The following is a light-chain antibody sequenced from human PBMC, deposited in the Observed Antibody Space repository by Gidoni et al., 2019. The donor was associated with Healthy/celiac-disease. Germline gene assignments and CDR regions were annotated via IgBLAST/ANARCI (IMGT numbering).Light chain of an antibody. CDR3: QQSYSTPQT. CDR2: AAS. J-gene: IGKJ2*01. Sequence: DTQMTQSPSSLSASVGDRVTITCRASQSISSYLNWYQQKPGKAPKLLIYAASSLQSGVPSRFSGSGSGSDFTHTISSLQPEDFATYYCQQSYSTPQTFGQGTKLEIK. CDR1: QSISSY. V-gene: IGKV1-39*01.